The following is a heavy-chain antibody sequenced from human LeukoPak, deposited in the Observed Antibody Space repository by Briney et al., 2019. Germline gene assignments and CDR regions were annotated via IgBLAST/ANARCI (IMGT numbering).Heavy chain of an antibody. Sequence: ASVKVSCKASGYTFTSYYMHWVRQAPGQGLEWMGIINPSGGSTSYAQKFQGRVTMTRDTSTSTVYMELSSLRSEDTAVYYCARDRSVPAAMYYFDYWGQGTLVTVSP. CDR3: ARDRSVPAAMYYFDY. D-gene: IGHD2-2*01. J-gene: IGHJ4*02. V-gene: IGHV1-46*03. CDR2: INPSGGST. CDR1: GYTFTSYY.